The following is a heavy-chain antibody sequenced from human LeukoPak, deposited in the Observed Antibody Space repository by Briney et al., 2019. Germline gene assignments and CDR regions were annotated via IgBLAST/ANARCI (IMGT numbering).Heavy chain of an antibody. CDR2: INHSGST. CDR1: GESFSGYY. V-gene: IGHV4-34*01. D-gene: IGHD3-22*01. J-gene: IGHJ4*02. Sequence: PSETLSLTCAVYGESFSGYYWGWIRQPPGKGLEWIGEINHSGSTNYNPSLKSRVTISVDTSKNQFSLKLSSVTAADTAVYYCARSLRDTHYYDSSGYYPGDYWGQGTLVTVSS. CDR3: ARSLRDTHYYDSSGYYPGDY.